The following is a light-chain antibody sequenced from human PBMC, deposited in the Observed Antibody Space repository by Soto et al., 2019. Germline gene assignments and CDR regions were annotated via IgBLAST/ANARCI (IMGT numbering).Light chain of an antibody. J-gene: IGKJ2*01. CDR3: QQSYNTPHT. CDR2: AAS. Sequence: DIQMTQSPSSLSASIGDRVTITCRASQSISIYFNWYQQKPGKAPKRLIYAASSLQSGVPSRFSGSGSGTDFTLTISSLQPEDFATYFCQQSYNTPHTFGQGTKLEI. CDR1: QSISIY. V-gene: IGKV1-39*01.